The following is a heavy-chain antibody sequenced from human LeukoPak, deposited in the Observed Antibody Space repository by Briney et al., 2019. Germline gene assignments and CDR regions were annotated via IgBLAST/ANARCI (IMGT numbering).Heavy chain of an antibody. J-gene: IGHJ3*02. D-gene: IGHD3-10*01. CDR2: IYPGDSDT. V-gene: IGHV5-51*01. CDR3: ARPRGQQWFGELLFAFDI. CDR1: GYSFTSYW. Sequence: HGESLKISCKGSGYSFTSYWIGWVRQMPGKGLEWMGIIYPGDSDTRYSPSFQGQVTISADKSISTAYLQWSSLKASDTAMYYCARPRGQQWFGELLFAFDIWGQGTMVTVSS.